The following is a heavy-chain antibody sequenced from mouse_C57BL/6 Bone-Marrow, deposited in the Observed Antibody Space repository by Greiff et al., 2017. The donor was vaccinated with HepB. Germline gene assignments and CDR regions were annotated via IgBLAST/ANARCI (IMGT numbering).Heavy chain of an antibody. V-gene: IGHV1-74*01. D-gene: IGHD3-2*01. J-gene: IGHJ3*01. Sequence: VKQRPGQGLEWIGRIHPSDSDTNYNQKFKGKATLTVDKSSSTAYMQLSSLTSEDSAVYYCAKTAGAYWGQGTLVTVSA. CDR2: IHPSDSDT. CDR3: AKTAGAY.